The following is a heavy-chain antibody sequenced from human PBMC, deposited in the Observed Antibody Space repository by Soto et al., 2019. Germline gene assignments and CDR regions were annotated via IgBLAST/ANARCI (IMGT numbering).Heavy chain of an antibody. D-gene: IGHD2-21*01. CDR2: INPNGGST. J-gene: IGHJ4*02. Sequence: QVQLVQSGAEVKKPGASVKVSCKASGYIFIHYYIHWVRQAPGQGLEWMAIINPNGGSTNYAQKFQGSGTVTSDPSTSTVSMELHSLGSDDTAVYFCARSLLQGDFWGQGTLVTVSS. CDR3: ARSLLQGDF. CDR1: GYIFIHYY. V-gene: IGHV1-46*01.